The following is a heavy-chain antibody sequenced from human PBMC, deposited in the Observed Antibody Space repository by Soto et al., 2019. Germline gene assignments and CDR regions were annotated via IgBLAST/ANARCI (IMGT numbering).Heavy chain of an antibody. J-gene: IGHJ6*02. CDR2: IYYSGST. V-gene: IGHV4-31*03. CDR3: ARDQYYDMGGGYYYYYGMDV. D-gene: IGHD3-9*01. CDR1: GGSISSGGYY. Sequence: PSETLSLTCTVSGGSISSGGYYWSWIRQHPGKGLEWIGYIYYSGSTYYNPSLKSRVTISVDTSKNQFSLKLSSVTAADTAVYHCARDQYYDMGGGYYYYYGMDVWGQGTTVTVSS.